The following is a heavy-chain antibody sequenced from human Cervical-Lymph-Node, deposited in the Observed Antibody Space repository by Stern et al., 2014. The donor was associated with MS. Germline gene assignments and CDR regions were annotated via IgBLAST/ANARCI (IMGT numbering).Heavy chain of an antibody. V-gene: IGHV5-10-1*03. J-gene: IGHJ5*02. CDR2: IDPSNSYI. Sequence: EVQLVESGGEVKKPGESLTISCKSSGYTFTENWITWVRHIPGKGLERLGTIDPSNSYINYNASFQGHVSFSVDKSIGTAYLHWNSLKASDTAIYYCARRSDCPSPSCNVHWFDPWGQGTLVTVSS. CDR3: ARRSDCPSPSCNVHWFDP. CDR1: GYTFTENW. D-gene: IGHD2-2*01.